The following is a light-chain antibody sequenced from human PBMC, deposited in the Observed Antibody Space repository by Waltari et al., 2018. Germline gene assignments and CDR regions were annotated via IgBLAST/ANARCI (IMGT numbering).Light chain of an antibody. V-gene: IGKV3-11*01. CDR1: QSVSVY. CDR3: QQRSNWPLT. J-gene: IGKJ4*01. CDR2: DAS. Sequence: EIVLTQSPATLSLSPGERATLSCRASQSVSVYLAWYQQKPGQAPRLLISDASNRATGIPARFSGSGSGTEFTLTISSLEPEDFAVYFCQQRSNWPLTFGGGTKVEIK.